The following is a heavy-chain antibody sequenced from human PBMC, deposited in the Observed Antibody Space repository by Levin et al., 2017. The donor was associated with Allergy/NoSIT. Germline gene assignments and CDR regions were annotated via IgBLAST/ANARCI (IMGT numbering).Heavy chain of an antibody. V-gene: IGHV3-11*05. CDR2: ISSSSSYT. CDR1: GFTFSDYY. J-gene: IGHJ3*02. D-gene: IGHD2-2*01. CDR3: ARGNGYCSSTSCRDRDAFDI. Sequence: GESLKISCAASGFTFSDYYMSWIRQAPGKGLEWVSYISSSSSYTNYADSVKGRFTISRDNAKNSLYLQMNSLRAEDTAVYYCARGNGYCSSTSCRDRDAFDIWGQGTMVTVSS.